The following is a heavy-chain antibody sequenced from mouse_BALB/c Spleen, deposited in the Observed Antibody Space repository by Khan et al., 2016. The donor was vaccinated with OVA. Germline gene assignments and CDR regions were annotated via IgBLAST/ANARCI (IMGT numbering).Heavy chain of an antibody. D-gene: IGHD3-1*01. J-gene: IGHJ3*01. Sequence: QVQLQQSGAELVKPGASVKLSCRASGYTFTSYYIYWVKQRPGQGLEWIGGINPSDGGTDFTEKFKNKATLTVDKSSSTAYMQLNSLTSEDSAVYYCSRSGGAAFAYWGQGTLVTVSA. CDR2: INPSDGGT. CDR3: SRSGGAAFAY. CDR1: GYTFTSYY. V-gene: IGHV1S81*02.